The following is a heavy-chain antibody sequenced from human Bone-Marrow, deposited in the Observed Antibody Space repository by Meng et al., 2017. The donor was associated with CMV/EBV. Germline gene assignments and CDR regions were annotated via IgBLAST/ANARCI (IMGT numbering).Heavy chain of an antibody. CDR1: GGSISSSSYY. V-gene: IGHV4-39*07. CDR2: IYYSGST. J-gene: IGHJ3*02. CDR3: ARVPGHYYDSSDAWGGHAFDI. Sequence: SETLSLTCTVSGGSISSSSYYWGWIRQPPGKGLEWIGSIYYSGSTYYNPSLKSRVTISVDTSKNQFSLKLSSVTAADTAVYDCARVPGHYYDSSDAWGGHAFDIWGQGTMVTVPS. D-gene: IGHD3-22*01.